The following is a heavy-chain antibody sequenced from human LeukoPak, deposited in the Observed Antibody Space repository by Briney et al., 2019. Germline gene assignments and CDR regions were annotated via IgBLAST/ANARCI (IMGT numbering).Heavy chain of an antibody. CDR2: ISGSAGSI. Sequence: GGSLRLSCAASGFTFSTYAMSWVRQAPGKGLEWVSIISGSAGSIYHGDSVKGRFTISRDNSKNTLYLQMNSLRAEDTAVYYCAKAPRLNYWGQGTLVTVSS. CDR3: AKAPRLNY. V-gene: IGHV3-23*01. CDR1: GFTFSTYA. J-gene: IGHJ4*02.